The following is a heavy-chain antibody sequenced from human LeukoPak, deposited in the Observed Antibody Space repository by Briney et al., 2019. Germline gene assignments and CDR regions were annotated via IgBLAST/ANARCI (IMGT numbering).Heavy chain of an antibody. Sequence: ASVTVSCKSSGYTFTIYDINWVRQAPGQGHELMGWMNPNSGNTGYARKFQGRVTITRNTSISTTYMELRSLRFEDTAVYYCARGARWYDAFDIWGQGTMVTVSS. CDR3: ARGARWYDAFDI. CDR1: GYTFTIYD. V-gene: IGHV1-8*03. D-gene: IGHD4-23*01. J-gene: IGHJ3*02. CDR2: MNPNSGNT.